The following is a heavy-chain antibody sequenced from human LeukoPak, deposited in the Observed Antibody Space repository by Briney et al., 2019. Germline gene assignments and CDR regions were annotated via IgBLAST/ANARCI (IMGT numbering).Heavy chain of an antibody. D-gene: IGHD6-13*01. CDR2: VYTSGST. Sequence: PSETLSLTCSVSGGSISSYYWSWIRQPAGKGLEWIGRVYTSGSTNYNPSLKSRVTMSVDTPKNQFSLKLSSVTAADTAVYYCARGAAGGLSRFDPWGQGTLVTVSS. V-gene: IGHV4-4*07. CDR1: GGSISSYY. CDR3: ARGAAGGLSRFDP. J-gene: IGHJ5*02.